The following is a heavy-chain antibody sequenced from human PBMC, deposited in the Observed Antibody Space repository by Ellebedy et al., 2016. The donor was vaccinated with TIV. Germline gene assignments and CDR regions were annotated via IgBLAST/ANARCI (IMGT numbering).Heavy chain of an antibody. Sequence: PGGSLRLSCVVSGFTFDDYGMTWVRPAQGKGLEWVSSINWNGAITTYADSVKGRFTISRDNAKNSLYLQMNSLRAEDTAVYYCGKYEAVGGNTRSDAFDIWGQGTMVTVSS. CDR3: GKYEAVGGNTRSDAFDI. CDR1: GFTFDDYG. V-gene: IGHV3-20*04. CDR2: INWNGAIT. D-gene: IGHD4-23*01. J-gene: IGHJ3*02.